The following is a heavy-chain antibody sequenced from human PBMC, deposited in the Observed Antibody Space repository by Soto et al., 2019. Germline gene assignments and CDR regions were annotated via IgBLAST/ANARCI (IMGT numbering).Heavy chain of an antibody. CDR3: ATDSGDSSGPSFGY. J-gene: IGHJ4*02. CDR1: GGSISSSNW. CDR2: SYHSGST. V-gene: IGHV4-4*02. D-gene: IGHD6-19*01. Sequence: QLQLQESGPGLVKPSGTLSLTCAVSGGSISSSNWCCWVRQPPGKGLEWSGESYHSGSTKYNPSLKTRLTIPVEKPKNQLSVKLRSVTAAVTAVYFCATDSGDSSGPSFGYWGPGTLVTVSS.